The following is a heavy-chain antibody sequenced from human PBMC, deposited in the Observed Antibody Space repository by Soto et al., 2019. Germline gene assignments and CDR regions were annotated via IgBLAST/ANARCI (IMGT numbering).Heavy chain of an antibody. D-gene: IGHD6-6*01. CDR3: ARDLSSSSRHYSYGMDV. CDR2: IWYDGSNK. J-gene: IGHJ6*02. CDR1: GFTFSSYG. Sequence: QVQLVESGGGVVQPGRSLRLSCAASGFTFSSYGMHWVRQAPGKGLEWVAVIWYDGSNKYYADSVEGRFTISRDNSKNTLYLQMTSLRAEDTAVYYCARDLSSSSRHYSYGMDVWGQGTTVTVSS. V-gene: IGHV3-33*01.